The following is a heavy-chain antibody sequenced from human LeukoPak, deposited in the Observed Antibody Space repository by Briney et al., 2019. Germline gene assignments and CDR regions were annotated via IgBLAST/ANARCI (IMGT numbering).Heavy chain of an antibody. V-gene: IGHV3-30*02. D-gene: IGHD1-26*01. CDR2: IWYGGSNK. CDR1: GFTFSSYG. CDR3: AKDVGAPGVAWFDP. J-gene: IGHJ5*02. Sequence: PGGSLRLSCAASGFTFSSYGMHWVRQAPGKGLEWVAVIWYGGSNKYYADSVKGRFTISRDNSKNTLYLQMNSLRAEDTAVYYCAKDVGAPGVAWFDPWGQGTLVTVSS.